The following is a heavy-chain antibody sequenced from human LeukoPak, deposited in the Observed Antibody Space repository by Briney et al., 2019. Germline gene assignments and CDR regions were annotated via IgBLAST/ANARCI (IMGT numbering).Heavy chain of an antibody. D-gene: IGHD1-26*01. J-gene: IGHJ4*02. Sequence: GGSLRLSCATSGFTFSSYSMIWVRQAPGKGLEWVSYISGSSSSIYYADSVKGRFTITRDNAKNSLYLQMNSLRAEDTTVYYCARDGGARVDYWGQGTLVTVSS. CDR1: GFTFSSYS. CDR2: ISGSSSSI. CDR3: ARDGGARVDY. V-gene: IGHV3-48*01.